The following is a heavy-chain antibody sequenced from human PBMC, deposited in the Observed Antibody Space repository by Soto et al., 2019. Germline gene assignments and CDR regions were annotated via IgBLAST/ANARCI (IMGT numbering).Heavy chain of an antibody. CDR2: IYHSGGT. D-gene: IGHD3-22*01. J-gene: IGHJ4*02. CDR1: GDSISSGGYS. CDR3: ARDSRSGYYLEY. V-gene: IGHV4-30-2*01. Sequence: SSETLCLTYAVSGDSISSGGYSWNWIRQPPGKGLEWIGYIYHSGGTDYNPSLKSRVTITEDSSNNQFSLKLNSVTAADTAVYYCARDSRSGYYLEYWGQGTLVTVSS.